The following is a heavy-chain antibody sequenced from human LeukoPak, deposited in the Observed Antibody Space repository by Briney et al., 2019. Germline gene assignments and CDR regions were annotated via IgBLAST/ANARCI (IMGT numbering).Heavy chain of an antibody. CDR3: ARDPFVEQWLPDAFDI. CDR2: ISAYNGNT. CDR1: GYTFTSYG. V-gene: IGHV1-18*01. D-gene: IGHD6-19*01. Sequence: ASVKVSCKASGYTFTSYGISWVRQAPGQGLEWMGWISAYNGNTNYAQKLQGRVTMTTDTSTSTAYMELRSLRSDDTAVYYCARDPFVEQWLPDAFDIWGQGTMVTVSS. J-gene: IGHJ3*02.